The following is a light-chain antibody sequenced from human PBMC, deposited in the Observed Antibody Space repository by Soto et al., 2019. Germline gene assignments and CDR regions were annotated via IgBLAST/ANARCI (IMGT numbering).Light chain of an antibody. CDR3: SSYTSSSTVI. CDR1: SSDVGNYNS. V-gene: IGLV2-14*03. J-gene: IGLJ2*01. Sequence: QSVLTHPAYVSGSPGQSITISCTGTSSDVGNYNSVSWYQQQPGKAPKLMIYGVSNRPSGVSNRFSGSKSGNTASLTISGLQAEDEADYYCSSYTSSSTVIFGGGTKLTVL. CDR2: GVS.